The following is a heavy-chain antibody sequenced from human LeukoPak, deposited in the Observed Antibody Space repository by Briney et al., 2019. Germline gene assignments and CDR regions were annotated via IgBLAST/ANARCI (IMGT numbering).Heavy chain of an antibody. V-gene: IGHV3-11*04. Sequence: GVSVTLLCTASGFTFSDYYKSWMRQAPGKGREGVSYISSSGSTIYYADYVKGRFTISRDNTKNSVYLQMNSLRDEDTAVYYCARDLYFNRWYGNWFDPWGQGTLVTVSS. CDR2: ISSSGSTI. D-gene: IGHD3-16*02. CDR3: ARDLYFNRWYGNWFDP. J-gene: IGHJ5*02. CDR1: GFTFSDYY.